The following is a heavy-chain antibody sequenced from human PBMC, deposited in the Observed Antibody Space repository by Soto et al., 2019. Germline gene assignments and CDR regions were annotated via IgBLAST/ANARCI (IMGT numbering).Heavy chain of an antibody. V-gene: IGHV3-66*01. CDR3: ASTRGCSGGSCYPRGPYYYYMDV. J-gene: IGHJ6*03. Sequence: GGSLRLSCAASGFTVSSNYMSWVRQAPGKGLEWVSVIYSGGSTYYADSVKGRFTISRDNSKNTLYLQMNSLRAEDTAVYYCASTRGCSGGSCYPRGPYYYYMDVWGKGTTVTVSS. CDR1: GFTVSSNY. CDR2: IYSGGST. D-gene: IGHD2-15*01.